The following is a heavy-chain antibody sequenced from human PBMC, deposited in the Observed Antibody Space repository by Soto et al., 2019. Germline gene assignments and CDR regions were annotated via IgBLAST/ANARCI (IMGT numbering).Heavy chain of an antibody. J-gene: IGHJ6*02. D-gene: IGHD3-3*01. Sequence: SVKVSCKASGYTFTSYYMHWVRQAPGQGLEWMGGIIPIFGTANYAQKFQGRVTITADESTSTAYMELSSLRSEDTAVYYCAVRFLEWLWSGYYYGMDVWGQGTTVTVSS. CDR3: AVRFLEWLWSGYYYGMDV. CDR1: GYTFTSYY. CDR2: IIPIFGTA. V-gene: IGHV1-69*13.